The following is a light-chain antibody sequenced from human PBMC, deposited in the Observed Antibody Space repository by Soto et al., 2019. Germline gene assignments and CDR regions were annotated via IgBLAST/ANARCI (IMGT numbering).Light chain of an antibody. CDR1: QSVSSNF. V-gene: IGKV3-20*01. CDR2: GAA. J-gene: IGKJ1*01. Sequence: EIVLTQSPGTLSLSPGERATLSCRASQSVSSNFLAWYQQKPGQAPRLLIYGAASRATGIPDRFSGSGSGTDFTLTISRLAPEDFAVYYCHHYSNSPWTFGQGTKVEIK. CDR3: HHYSNSPWT.